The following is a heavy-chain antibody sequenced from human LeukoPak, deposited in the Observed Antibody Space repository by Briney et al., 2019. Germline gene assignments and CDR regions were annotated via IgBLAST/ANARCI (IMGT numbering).Heavy chain of an antibody. CDR3: ARGGYYGSGNDFRFDP. Sequence: SETLSLTCTVSGYSISSAYYWVWIRQPPGKGLEWIGTIYHSGTTNYNPSLKSRVTISVETSENQFSLKLKSVTAADTAVYYCARGGYYGSGNDFRFDPWGQGTLVTVSS. J-gene: IGHJ5*02. V-gene: IGHV4-38-2*02. D-gene: IGHD3-10*01. CDR2: IYHSGTT. CDR1: GYSISSAYY.